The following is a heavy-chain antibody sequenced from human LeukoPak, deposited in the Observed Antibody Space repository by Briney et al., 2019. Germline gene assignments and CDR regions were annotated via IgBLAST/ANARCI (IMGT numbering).Heavy chain of an antibody. CDR3: ARGSSNIAARNNWFDP. Sequence: GGSLRLSCAVSGFIFSSYSMNWVRQAPGKGLEWVSSISDSSSYKYYADSMKGRFTISRDNAKKSVYLQMNSLRVEDTAVYYCARGSSNIAARNNWFDPWGQGTLVTVSS. CDR1: GFIFSSYS. V-gene: IGHV3-21*01. CDR2: ISDSSSYK. D-gene: IGHD6-6*01. J-gene: IGHJ5*02.